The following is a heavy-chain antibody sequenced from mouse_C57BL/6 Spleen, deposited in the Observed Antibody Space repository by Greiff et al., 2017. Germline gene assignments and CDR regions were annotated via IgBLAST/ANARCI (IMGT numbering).Heavy chain of an antibody. D-gene: IGHD3-2*02. CDR3: ARDRQLSLDY. V-gene: IGHV3-6*01. Sequence: ESGPGLVKPSQSLSLTCSVTGYSITSGYYWNWIRQFPGNKLEWMGYISYDGSNNYNPSLKNRISITRDTSKNQFFLKLNSVTTEDTATYHCARDRQLSLDYWGQGTTLTVSS. J-gene: IGHJ2*01. CDR2: ISYDGSN. CDR1: GYSITSGYY.